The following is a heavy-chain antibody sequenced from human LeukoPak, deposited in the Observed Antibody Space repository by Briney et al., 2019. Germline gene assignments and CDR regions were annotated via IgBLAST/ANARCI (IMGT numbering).Heavy chain of an antibody. CDR1: GGSISSSSYY. V-gene: IGHV4-39*01. J-gene: IGHJ4*02. CDR3: ARHIAMEAPELDY. CDR2: IYYSGST. D-gene: IGHD5-18*01. Sequence: NSSETLSLTCAVSGGSISSSSYYWGWIRQPPGKGLEWIGSIYYSGSTYYNPSLKSRVTISVDTSKNQFSLKLSSVTAADTAVYYCARHIAMEAPELDYWGQGTLVTVSS.